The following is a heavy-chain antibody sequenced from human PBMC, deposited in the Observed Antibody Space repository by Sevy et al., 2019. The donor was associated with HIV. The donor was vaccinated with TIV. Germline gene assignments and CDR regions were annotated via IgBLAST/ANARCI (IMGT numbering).Heavy chain of an antibody. CDR1: GFIFSSYS. D-gene: IGHD3-16*01. CDR3: ARDAGRWGNFDY. V-gene: IGHV3-7*03. J-gene: IGHJ4*02. Sequence: GGSLRLSCAASGFIFSSYSMSWVRQAPGKGLEWVANIKQDGSEKYYVDSVKGRFTISRDNAKNSLYLQMNSLRAEDTAVYYCARDAGRWGNFDYRGQGTLVTVSS. CDR2: IKQDGSEK.